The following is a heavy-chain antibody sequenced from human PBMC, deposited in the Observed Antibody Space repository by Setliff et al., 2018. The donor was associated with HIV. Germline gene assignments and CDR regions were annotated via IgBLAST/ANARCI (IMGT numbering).Heavy chain of an antibody. CDR3: VRSIHGGGSEPFDT. Sequence: PSETLSLTCTVSGDSISGGLYYWSWIRQPAGKGLQWIGRIYYVGWSKYNPSLEDRVTMSVDTSNNQFSLSLTSVTAADTAVYYCVRSIHGGGSEPFDTWGQGILVTVSS. V-gene: IGHV4-61*10. CDR1: GDSISGGLYY. CDR2: IYYVGWS. J-gene: IGHJ5*02. D-gene: IGHD3-10*01.